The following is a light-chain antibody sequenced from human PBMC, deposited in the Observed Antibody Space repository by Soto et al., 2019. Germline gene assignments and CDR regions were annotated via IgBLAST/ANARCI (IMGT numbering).Light chain of an antibody. CDR2: DNE. V-gene: IGLV1-51*01. CDR1: SSNIGNNY. CDR3: GTCDTSLSAVV. J-gene: IGLJ2*01. Sequence: QSVLTQPPSVSAAPGQRVTISCSGSSSNIGNNYVSWYQQLPGTAPKTLIYDNEKRPSGIPGRFSGSKSGTSAALGITGLQTGDEADYYCGTCDTSLSAVVFGGGTKLTVL.